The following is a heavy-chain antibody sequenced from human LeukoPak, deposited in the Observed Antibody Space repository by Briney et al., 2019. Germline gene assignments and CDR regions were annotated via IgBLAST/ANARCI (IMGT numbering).Heavy chain of an antibody. Sequence: GRSLRLSCAASGFTFSTYAMHWVRQAPGKGLEWVAVISYDGSSKYYADSVKGRVTISRDNSKNTLYLQMNSLRAEDTAVYYCARGGYSGVFDYRGQGTLVTVSS. J-gene: IGHJ4*02. V-gene: IGHV3-30*14. CDR2: ISYDGSSK. CDR1: GFTFSTYA. D-gene: IGHD6-13*01. CDR3: ARGGYSGVFDY.